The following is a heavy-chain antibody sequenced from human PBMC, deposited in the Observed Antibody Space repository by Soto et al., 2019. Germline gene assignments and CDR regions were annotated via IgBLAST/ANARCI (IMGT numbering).Heavy chain of an antibody. CDR3: AREGRKQQNKADGQDVDY. CDR1: GGSISSGGYY. Sequence: QVQLQESGPGLVKPSQTLSLTCTVSGGSISSGGYYWSWIRQHPRKGREWIGYIYYSGSTYYNPSLKSRVTISVDTSKNQFSLKLSSVTAADTAVYYCAREGRKQQNKADGQDVDYWGQGTLVTVSS. D-gene: IGHD6-13*01. J-gene: IGHJ4*02. CDR2: IYYSGST. V-gene: IGHV4-31*03.